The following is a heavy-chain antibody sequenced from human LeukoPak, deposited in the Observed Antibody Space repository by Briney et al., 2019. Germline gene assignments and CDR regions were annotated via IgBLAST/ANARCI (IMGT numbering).Heavy chain of an antibody. V-gene: IGHV4-59*01. D-gene: IGHD2-15*01. CDR3: TRVRAAGSNDY. Sequence: PSETLSLTCTVSGDSISPYYWSWIRQSPGRGLEWIGYIYYTGRTNYNPSLKSRITISLDTSKSQFSLNLNSVTASDTAVYYCTRVRAAGSNDYWGQGTLVTVSS. CDR1: GDSISPYY. J-gene: IGHJ4*02. CDR2: IYYTGRT.